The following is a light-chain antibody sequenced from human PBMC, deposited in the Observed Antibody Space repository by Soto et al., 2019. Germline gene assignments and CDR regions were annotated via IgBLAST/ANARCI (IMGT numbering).Light chain of an antibody. CDR3: SSYTDFNLYV. Sequence: SVLTHTSSGSGSHGQSISISCTGTSSDVGGYNYVSWYQHQPGKAPKLVIFDVSGRPSGISNRFSGSKSGNTASLTISGLRPEDEADYYCSSYTDFNLYVFGTGTKVTVL. CDR1: SSDVGGYNY. CDR2: DVS. V-gene: IGLV2-14*03. J-gene: IGLJ1*01.